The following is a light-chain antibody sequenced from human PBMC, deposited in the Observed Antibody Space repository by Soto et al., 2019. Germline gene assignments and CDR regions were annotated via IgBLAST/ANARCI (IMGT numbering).Light chain of an antibody. Sequence: DIVMTQSPDSLAVSLGERATINCKSSQSVLYSSNNKNYLAWYQQKPGQPPKLLIYWASTRESGVPDRFSGSGYGTDFTLTISSLQAEDVAVYHCQQYYSTPYTFGQGTKLEIK. CDR3: QQYYSTPYT. J-gene: IGKJ2*01. CDR1: QSVLYSSNNKNY. CDR2: WAS. V-gene: IGKV4-1*01.